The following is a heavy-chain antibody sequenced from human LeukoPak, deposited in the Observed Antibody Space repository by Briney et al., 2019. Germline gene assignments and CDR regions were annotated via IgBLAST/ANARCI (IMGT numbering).Heavy chain of an antibody. CDR3: ARVGYSSSWYYFDY. Sequence: PSETLSLTCAVYGGSFSGYYWSLVRQPPGKGLEWIGEINHSGSTNYNPSLKSRVTISVDTSKNQFSLKLSSVTAADTAVYYCARVGYSSSWYYFDYWGQGTLVTVSS. CDR2: INHSGST. J-gene: IGHJ4*02. D-gene: IGHD6-13*01. V-gene: IGHV4-34*01. CDR1: GGSFSGYY.